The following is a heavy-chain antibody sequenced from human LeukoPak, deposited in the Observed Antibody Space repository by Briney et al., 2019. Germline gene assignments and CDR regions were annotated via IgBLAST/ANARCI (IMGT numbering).Heavy chain of an antibody. CDR2: IYYSGST. CDR1: GGSISSSSYY. D-gene: IGHD6-19*01. Sequence: SETLSLTCTVSGGSISSSSYYWGWIRQPPGKGLEWIGSIYYSGSTYYNPSLKSRVTISVDTSKNQFSLKLSSVTAADTAVYYCARDEEQWLGNYFDYWGQGTLVTVSS. CDR3: ARDEEQWLGNYFDY. V-gene: IGHV4-39*07. J-gene: IGHJ4*02.